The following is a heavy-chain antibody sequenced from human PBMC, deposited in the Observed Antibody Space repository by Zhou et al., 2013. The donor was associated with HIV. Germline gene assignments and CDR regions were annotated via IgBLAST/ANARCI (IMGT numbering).Heavy chain of an antibody. Sequence: QVQLVQSGAEVKKPGSSVKVSCKASGDTLSRFAIAWVRQAPGQGLEWMGGIIPIWGTANHAQKFQGRVTTTTDEPTSTAYMELTSLRSDDTAVYYCARDYYGSGSYSKWFDPWGQGTLVTVSS. V-gene: IGHV1-69*05. J-gene: IGHJ5*02. CDR3: ARDYYGSGSYSKWFDP. CDR2: IIPIWGTA. CDR1: GDTLSRFA. D-gene: IGHD3-10*01.